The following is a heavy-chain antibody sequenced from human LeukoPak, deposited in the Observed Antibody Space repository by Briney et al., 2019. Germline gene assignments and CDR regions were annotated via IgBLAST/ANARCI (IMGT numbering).Heavy chain of an antibody. CDR3: TIDLGVPYFDY. Sequence: PGGSLRLSCAASAFTFSNAWMSWVRQAPGKGLEWVGRIKSKTDGGTTDYAAPVKGRFTISRDDSKNTLYLQMNSLKTEDTAVYYCTIDLGVPYFDYWGQGTLVTVSS. D-gene: IGHD1-26*01. CDR2: IKSKTDGGTT. J-gene: IGHJ4*02. V-gene: IGHV3-15*01. CDR1: AFTFSNAW.